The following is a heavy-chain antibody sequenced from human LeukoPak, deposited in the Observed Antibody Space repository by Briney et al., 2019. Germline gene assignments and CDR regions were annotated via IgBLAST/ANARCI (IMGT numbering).Heavy chain of an antibody. J-gene: IGHJ3*02. CDR3: ARTGRSGSYPYDPFDI. Sequence: GGSLRLSCAASGFNFSDHYMDWVRQAPGKGLEWVDRTRNKEKRYTTEYAASVKGRFTISRDDSRNELYLQMNSLKIEDTAVYYCARTGRSGSYPYDPFDIWGQGTTVTVS. CDR2: TRNKEKRYTT. CDR1: GFNFSDHY. D-gene: IGHD3-3*01. V-gene: IGHV3-72*01.